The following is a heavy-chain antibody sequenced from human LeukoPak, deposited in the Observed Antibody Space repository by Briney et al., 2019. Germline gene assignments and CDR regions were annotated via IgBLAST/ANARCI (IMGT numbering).Heavy chain of an antibody. CDR1: GGSISSGDYY. CDR2: IYYSGST. Sequence: SETLSLTCTVSGGSISSGDYYWSWIRQPPGKGLEWIGYIYYSGSTHYNPSLQSRVTISVDTSKNQFSLKLSSVTAADTAVYYCARVDIVVVPAAIDYWGQGTLVTVSS. J-gene: IGHJ4*02. CDR3: ARVDIVVVPAAIDY. D-gene: IGHD2-2*01. V-gene: IGHV4-30-4*01.